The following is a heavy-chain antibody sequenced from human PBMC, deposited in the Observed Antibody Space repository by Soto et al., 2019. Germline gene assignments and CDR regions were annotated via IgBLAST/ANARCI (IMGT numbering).Heavy chain of an antibody. V-gene: IGHV4-34*01. Sequence: QVQLQQWGAGLLKPSETLSLTCAVYGGSFSGYYWSWIRQPPGKGLEWIGEINHSGSTNYNPSLKSRVTISVDTSKNQFSLKLSSVTAADTAVYYCARGLIVVVPAAIRGYCAFDIWGQGTMVTVS. J-gene: IGHJ3*02. D-gene: IGHD2-2*01. CDR3: ARGLIVVVPAAIRGYCAFDI. CDR2: INHSGST. CDR1: GGSFSGYY.